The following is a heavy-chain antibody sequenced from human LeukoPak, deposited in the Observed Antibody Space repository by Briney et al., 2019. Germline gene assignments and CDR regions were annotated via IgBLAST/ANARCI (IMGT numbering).Heavy chain of an antibody. CDR3: ARDRISSGWYSRFDP. CDR1: GFTFSNYW. V-gene: IGHV3-74*01. Sequence: GGSLRLSCAASGFTFSNYWMHWVRQVPGKGLVWVSRINDDGSATFYADSVKGRFTISRDNAKNTLYLQMNSLRAEDTAVYYCARDRISSGWYSRFDPWGQGTLVTVSS. D-gene: IGHD6-19*01. J-gene: IGHJ5*02. CDR2: INDDGSAT.